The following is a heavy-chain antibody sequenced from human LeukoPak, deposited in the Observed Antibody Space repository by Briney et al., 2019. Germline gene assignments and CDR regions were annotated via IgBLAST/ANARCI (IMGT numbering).Heavy chain of an antibody. J-gene: IGHJ4*02. Sequence: GGSLRLSCAASGFTFSSFVMNWVRQAPGKGLEWVSAIGGSGASTYYAYADSVRGRFSVSRDDSKNTLYLQMNSLRAEDTAVYYCAKPYHSGWYQCIDYWGQGTLVTVSS. CDR1: GFTFSSFV. CDR3: AKPYHSGWYQCIDY. CDR2: IGGSGAST. D-gene: IGHD6-19*01. V-gene: IGHV3-23*01.